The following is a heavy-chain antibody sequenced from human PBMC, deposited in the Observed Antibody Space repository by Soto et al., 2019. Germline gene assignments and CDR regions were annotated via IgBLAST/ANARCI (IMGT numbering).Heavy chain of an antibody. CDR1: GGSISSGDYY. D-gene: IGHD3-16*01. CDR3: ARLGGINWFDP. V-gene: IGHV4-30-4*01. Sequence: SETLSLTCTVSGGSISSGDYYWSWIRQPPGKGLEWIGYIYYSGSTYYNPSLKSRVTISVDTSKNQFSLKLSSVTAADTAVYYCARLGGINWFDPWGQGTLVTVSS. J-gene: IGHJ5*02. CDR2: IYYSGST.